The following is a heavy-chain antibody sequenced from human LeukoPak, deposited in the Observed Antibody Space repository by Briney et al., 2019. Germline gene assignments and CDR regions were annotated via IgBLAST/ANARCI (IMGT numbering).Heavy chain of an antibody. CDR2: ISISSNYK. D-gene: IGHD2-15*01. J-gene: IGHJ4*02. CDR1: GFTFSRYS. V-gene: IGHV3-21*01. CDR3: AKGYLVAAALEYYFDY. Sequence: GGSLRLSCAASGFTFSRYSMNWVRQAPGKGLEWVSSISISSNYKYYPDSLKGRFTISRDNAKNSLYLQMNSLRAEDTAVYYCAKGYLVAAALEYYFDYWGQGTLVTVSS.